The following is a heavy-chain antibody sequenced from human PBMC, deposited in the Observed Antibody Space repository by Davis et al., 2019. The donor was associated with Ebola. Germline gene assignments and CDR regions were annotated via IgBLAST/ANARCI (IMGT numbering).Heavy chain of an antibody. CDR1: GGSFSGYY. Sequence: MPSETLSLTCAVYGGSFSGYYWSWIRQPPGKGLEWIGEINHSGSTNYNPSLKSRVTISVDTSKNQFSLKLSSVTAADTAVYYCARHGRRTTEIYYYYYGMDVWGQGTTVTVSS. V-gene: IGHV4-34*01. D-gene: IGHD4-11*01. CDR3: ARHGRRTTEIYYYYYGMDV. CDR2: INHSGST. J-gene: IGHJ6*02.